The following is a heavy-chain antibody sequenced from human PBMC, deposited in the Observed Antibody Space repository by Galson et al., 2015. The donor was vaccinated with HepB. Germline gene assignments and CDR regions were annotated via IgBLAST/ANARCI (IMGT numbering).Heavy chain of an antibody. J-gene: IGHJ6*03. D-gene: IGHD4-11*01. CDR2: ISYDGSNK. CDR1: GFTFSSYA. V-gene: IGHV3-30-3*01. Sequence: SLRLSCAASGFTFSSYAMHWVRQAPGKGLEWVAVISYDGSNKYYADSVKGRFTISRDNSKNTLYLQMNSLRVEDTAVYYCAGAEVTTTQFGWYYYMDVWGKGTTVTVSS. CDR3: AGAEVTTTQFGWYYYMDV.